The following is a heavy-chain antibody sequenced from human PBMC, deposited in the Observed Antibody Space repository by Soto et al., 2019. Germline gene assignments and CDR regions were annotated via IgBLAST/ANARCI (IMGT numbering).Heavy chain of an antibody. CDR3: ARDLAAGDL. CDR2: INPMGGST. D-gene: IGHD6-13*01. CDR1: GYTFINYY. J-gene: IGHJ5*02. V-gene: IGHV1-46*01. Sequence: QEQLVQSGAEVKEPGASVKVSCKASGYTFINYYIHWVRQAPGQGLEWMAIINPMGGSTNYAQECQGRVTLTSDTSTSTVYMELRSLRFEDTGLFYCARDLAAGDLWGQGTLVTVSS.